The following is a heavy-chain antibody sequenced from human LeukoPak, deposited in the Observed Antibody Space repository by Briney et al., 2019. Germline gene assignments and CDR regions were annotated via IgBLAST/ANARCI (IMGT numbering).Heavy chain of an antibody. J-gene: IGHJ4*02. CDR3: ASGIIAPPDY. V-gene: IGHV3-23*01. CDR1: GFTFSTYA. Sequence: GGSLRLSCEVFGFTFSTYALTWVRQAPGRGLEWVSTISGGDGGTYYADSVKGRFTVSRDTSKNTLYLQMNSLRAEDTALYYCASGIIAPPDYWGQGTLVTVSS. CDR2: ISGGDGGT. D-gene: IGHD3-10*01.